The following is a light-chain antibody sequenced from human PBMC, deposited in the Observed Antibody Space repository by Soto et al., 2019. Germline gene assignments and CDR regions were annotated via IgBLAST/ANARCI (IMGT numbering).Light chain of an antibody. CDR2: GAS. CDR1: QSVSSSY. Sequence: EIVLTQSPGTLSLSPGERATLSRRASQSVSSSYLAWYQQTLGQAPRLLIYGASSRATGIPDRFSGSVSGTGFSLTISRLEPEDFAVYYCQQYGSSPPWTYGQGTKVDIK. J-gene: IGKJ1*01. CDR3: QQYGSSPPWT. V-gene: IGKV3-20*01.